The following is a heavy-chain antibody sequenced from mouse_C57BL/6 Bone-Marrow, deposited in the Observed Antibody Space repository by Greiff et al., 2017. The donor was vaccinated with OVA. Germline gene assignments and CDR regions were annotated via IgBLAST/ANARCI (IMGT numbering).Heavy chain of an antibody. V-gene: IGHV1-42*01. CDR1: GYSFTGYY. CDR2: INPSTGGT. J-gene: IGHJ2*01. D-gene: IGHD3-2*02. CDR3: ATGGGFDY. Sequence: VQLKESGSELVKPGASVKISCKASGYSFTGYYMNWVKQSPEKSLEWIGKINPSTGGTTYNQKFKAKATLTVDKSSSTAYMQLKSLTSEDSAVYYCATGGGFDYWGQGTTLTVSS.